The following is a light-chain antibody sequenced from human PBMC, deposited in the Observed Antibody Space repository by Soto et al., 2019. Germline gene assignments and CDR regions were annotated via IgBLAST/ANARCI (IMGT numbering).Light chain of an antibody. J-gene: IGKJ5*01. CDR2: GAS. CDR1: QSVSSN. CDR3: QHYLNYPIT. V-gene: IGKV3-15*01. Sequence: EIVMTQSPATLSVSPGERATLSCRASQSVSSNLAWYQQKPGQAPRLLIYGASTRATGIPARFSGSGSRTDFTLTITHLQSEDFATYYCQHYLNYPITFGQGTRLEIK.